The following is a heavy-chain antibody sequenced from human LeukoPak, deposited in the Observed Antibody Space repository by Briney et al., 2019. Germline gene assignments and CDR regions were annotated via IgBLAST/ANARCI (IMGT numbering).Heavy chain of an antibody. D-gene: IGHD2-2*02. Sequence: SETLSLTCGVSGGSVSGFYWSWIRQAPGKGLQWIGYAPYVGATNYNPSLKSRATVSVDTSKNQFSLKLSSVTAADTAVYYCARDGDCSSTSCYIRSWFDPWGQGTLVTVSS. CDR2: APYVGAT. J-gene: IGHJ5*02. CDR1: GGSVSGFY. V-gene: IGHV4-59*02. CDR3: ARDGDCSSTSCYIRSWFDP.